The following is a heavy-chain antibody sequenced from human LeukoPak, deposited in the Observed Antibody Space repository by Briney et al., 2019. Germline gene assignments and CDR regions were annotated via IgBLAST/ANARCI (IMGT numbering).Heavy chain of an antibody. V-gene: IGHV4-59*08. CDR1: GDSISSYY. CDR2: IYYSGST. CDR3: ARHARESGHY. Sequence: SETLSLTCTVSGDSISSYYWSWIRQPPGKGLEWIGYIYYSGSTNYNPSLKGRVTISVDTSKNQFSLRLSSVTAADTAVYYCARHARESGHYWGQGTLVTVSS. D-gene: IGHD1-14*01. J-gene: IGHJ4*02.